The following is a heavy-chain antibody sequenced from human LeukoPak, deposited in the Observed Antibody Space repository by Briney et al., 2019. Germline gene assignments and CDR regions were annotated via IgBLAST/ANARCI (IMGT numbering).Heavy chain of an antibody. CDR3: AKATGYVDPFDQ. CDR2: ISGSTGST. J-gene: IGHJ4*02. Sequence: GGSLRLSCAASGFTFSSHAMGWVRQAPGKGLEWVSCISGSTGSTHYADSVMGRCTISRDNSKNTLYLQMDSLRAEDTAVYYCAKATGYVDPFDQWGQGTLVTVSS. V-gene: IGHV3-23*01. D-gene: IGHD5-12*01. CDR1: GFTFSSHA.